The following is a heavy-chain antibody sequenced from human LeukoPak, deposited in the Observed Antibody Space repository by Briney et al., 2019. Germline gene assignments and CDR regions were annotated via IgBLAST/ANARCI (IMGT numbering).Heavy chain of an antibody. J-gene: IGHJ3*01. CDR2: IYYTGIT. V-gene: IGHV4-59*01. CDR1: GDSINRYY. Sequence: SETLSLTCTVSGDSINRYYWSWIRLAPGKGLEYLGYIYYTGITNYSPSLKSRVTISIDTSKKQISLKLSSVTAADTAVYFCARGFDSSSGWYPAFDVWGQGTMVTVSS. CDR3: ARGFDSSSGWYPAFDV. D-gene: IGHD6-19*01.